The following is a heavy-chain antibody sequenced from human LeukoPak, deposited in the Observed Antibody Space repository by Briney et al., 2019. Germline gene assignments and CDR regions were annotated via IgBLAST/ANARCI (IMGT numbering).Heavy chain of an antibody. CDR3: SRQRSTSTYYFGLDV. D-gene: IGHD6-6*01. J-gene: IGHJ6*02. CDR2: TYYRSKWNT. CDR1: GDTVSSNTAA. Sequence: SQTLSLTCAISGDTVSSNTAAWSWIRQSPSRGLEWLGRTYYRSKWNTDYAASVQNRITINPDTSTNQFSLQLKSATPEDTAVYYCSRQRSTSTYYFGLDVWGQGTTVTVFS. V-gene: IGHV6-1*01.